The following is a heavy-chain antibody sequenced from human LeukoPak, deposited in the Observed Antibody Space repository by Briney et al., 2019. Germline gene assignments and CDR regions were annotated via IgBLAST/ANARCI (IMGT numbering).Heavy chain of an antibody. D-gene: IGHD3-10*01. J-gene: IGHJ4*02. Sequence: SQTLSLTCTVSGGFISSGGYYWSWIRQPPGKGVEWIGYIYHSGSTYYNPSLKSRVTISVDRSKNQFSLKLSSVTAADTAVYYCARVRKEKYGSGDFDYWGQGTLVTVSS. CDR2: IYHSGST. V-gene: IGHV4-30-2*01. CDR1: GGFISSGGYY. CDR3: ARVRKEKYGSGDFDY.